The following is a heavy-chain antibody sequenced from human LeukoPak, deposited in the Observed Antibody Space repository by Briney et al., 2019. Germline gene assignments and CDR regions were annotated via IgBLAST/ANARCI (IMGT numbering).Heavy chain of an antibody. CDR2: IIPILGIA. Sequence: SVKVSCKASGYTFTSYGISWVRQAPGQGLEWMGRIIPILGIANYAQKFQGRVTITADKSTSTAYMELSSLRSEDTAVYYCARVNYYDSSGYYYAYWGQGTLVTVSS. V-gene: IGHV1-69*04. D-gene: IGHD3-22*01. J-gene: IGHJ4*02. CDR3: ARVNYYDSSGYYYAY. CDR1: GYTFTSYG.